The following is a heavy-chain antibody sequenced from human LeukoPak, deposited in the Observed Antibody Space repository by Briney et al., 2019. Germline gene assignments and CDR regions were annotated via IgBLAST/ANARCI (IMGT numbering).Heavy chain of an antibody. CDR2: VTGPADTT. J-gene: IGHJ4*02. D-gene: IGHD5-24*01. CDR3: AKGAAIDH. CDR1: GFTFNNYA. V-gene: IGHV3-23*01. Sequence: GGSLRLSCAASGFTFNNYAMSWVRQAPGKGLEWVAAVTGPADTTYYADSVKGPFTISRDSFKDTVYLQMNRLGAEDTALYYCAKGAAIDHWGQGTLVTVSS.